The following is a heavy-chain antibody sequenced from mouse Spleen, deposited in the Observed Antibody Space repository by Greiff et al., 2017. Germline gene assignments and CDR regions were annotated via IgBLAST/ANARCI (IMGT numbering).Heavy chain of an antibody. J-gene: IGHJ2*01. CDR3: AKPQLGEGFDY. CDR1: GYTFTSYW. CDR2: IHPNSGST. V-gene: IGHV1-64*01. D-gene: IGHD4-1*02. Sequence: QVQLQQSGAELVKPGASVKLSCKASGYTFTSYWMHWVKQRPGQGLEWIGMIHPNSGSTNYNEKFKSKATLTVDKSSSTAYMQLSSLTYEDSAVYYCAKPQLGEGFDYWGQGTTLTVSS.